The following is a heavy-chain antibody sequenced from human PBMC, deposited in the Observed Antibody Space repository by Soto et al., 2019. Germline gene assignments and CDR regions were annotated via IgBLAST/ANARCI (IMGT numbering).Heavy chain of an antibody. J-gene: IGHJ5*02. CDR2: INPNSGGT. CDR3: ARGVRTTFYGPPLNWFDP. D-gene: IGHD3-16*01. Sequence: GASVKVSCKASGYAFTGYYMHWVRQAPGQGLEWMGWINPNSGGTNYAQKFQGWVTMTRDTSISTAYMELSRLRSDDTAVYYCARGVRTTFYGPPLNWFDPWGQGTLVTVSS. CDR1: GYAFTGYY. V-gene: IGHV1-2*04.